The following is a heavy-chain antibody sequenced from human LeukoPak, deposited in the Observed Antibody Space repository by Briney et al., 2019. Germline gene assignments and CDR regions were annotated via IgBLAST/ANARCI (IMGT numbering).Heavy chain of an antibody. CDR1: GGSISSYY. CDR2: IYYSGST. D-gene: IGHD1-26*01. CDR3: ARYYSSSYYYFDY. V-gene: IGHV4-59*01. J-gene: IGHJ4*02. Sequence: SETLSLTCTVSGGSISSYYWSWIRQPPGKGLEWIGYIYYSGSTNYNPSLKSRVTISLYTSKNQFSLKLNSVTAADTAVYYCARYYSSSYYYFDYWGQGTLVTVSS.